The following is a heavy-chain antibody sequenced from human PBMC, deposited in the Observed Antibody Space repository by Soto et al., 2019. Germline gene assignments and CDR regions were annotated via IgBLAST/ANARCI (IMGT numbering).Heavy chain of an antibody. V-gene: IGHV3-33*01. Sequence: GESLKISCAASGFTFSSYGMHWVRQAPGKGLEWVVVIWYDGSNKYYADSVKGRFTISRDNSKNTLYLQMNSLRAEDTAVYYCARDGDTAMVYFDYWGQGTLVTVSS. J-gene: IGHJ4*02. D-gene: IGHD5-18*01. CDR2: IWYDGSNK. CDR1: GFTFSSYG. CDR3: ARDGDTAMVYFDY.